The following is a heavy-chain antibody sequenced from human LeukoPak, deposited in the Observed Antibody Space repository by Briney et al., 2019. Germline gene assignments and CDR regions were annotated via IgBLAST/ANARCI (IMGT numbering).Heavy chain of an antibody. J-gene: IGHJ4*02. CDR2: FDPEDGET. V-gene: IGHV1-24*01. CDR3: ATDYPLYPTDSPRFDY. Sequence: ASVKVSCKVSGYTPTELSMHWVRQAPGKGLEWMGGFDPEDGETIYAQKFQGRVTMTEDTSTDTAYMELSSLRSEDTAVYYCATDYPLYPTDSPRFDYWGQGTLVTVSS. D-gene: IGHD3-16*01. CDR1: GYTPTELS.